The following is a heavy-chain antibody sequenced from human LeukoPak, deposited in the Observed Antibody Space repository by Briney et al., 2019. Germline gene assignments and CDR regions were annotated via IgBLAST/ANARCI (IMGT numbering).Heavy chain of an antibody. CDR1: GFTVSSNY. J-gene: IGHJ4*02. CDR2: IKQDGSEK. Sequence: GGSLRLSCAASGFTVSSNYMSWVRQAPGKGLEWVANIKQDGSEKYYVDSVKGRFTISRDNAKNSLYLQMNSLRAEDTAVYYCASDLQWTLWYWGQGTLVTVSS. D-gene: IGHD4-11*01. V-gene: IGHV3-7*01. CDR3: ASDLQWTLWY.